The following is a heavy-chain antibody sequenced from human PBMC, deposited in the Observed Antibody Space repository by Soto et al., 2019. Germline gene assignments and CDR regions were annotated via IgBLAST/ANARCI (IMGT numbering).Heavy chain of an antibody. Sequence: SETLSLTCTVSGGSISSSSYYWGWIRQPPGKGLEWIGSICYSGSTYYTPSLKSRVTISVDTSKNQFSLKLSSVTAADTAVYYCATLTGSENYYYYYGMDVWGQGTTVTV. CDR3: ATLTGSENYYYYYGMDV. D-gene: IGHD3-9*01. CDR2: ICYSGST. V-gene: IGHV4-39*01. J-gene: IGHJ6*02. CDR1: GGSISSSSYY.